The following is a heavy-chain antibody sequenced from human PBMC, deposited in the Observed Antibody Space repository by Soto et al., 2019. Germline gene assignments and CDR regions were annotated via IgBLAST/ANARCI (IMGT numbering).Heavy chain of an antibody. CDR1: GYSFAGYW. D-gene: IGHD3-22*01. Sequence: GESLKISCKGSGYSFAGYWITWVRQKPGKGLEWMGRVDPSDSQTYYSPSFRGHVTISATKSITTVFLQWSSLRASDTAMYYCARQIYDSDTGPNFQYYFDSWGQGAPVTVSS. CDR2: VDPSDSQT. J-gene: IGHJ4*02. CDR3: ARQIYDSDTGPNFQYYFDS. V-gene: IGHV5-10-1*01.